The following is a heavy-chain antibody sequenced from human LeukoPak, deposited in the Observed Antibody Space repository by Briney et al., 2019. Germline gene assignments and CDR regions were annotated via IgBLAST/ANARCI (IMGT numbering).Heavy chain of an antibody. D-gene: IGHD3-22*01. CDR2: INDSGST. CDR1: GGSISSGSYY. V-gene: IGHV4-39*07. J-gene: IGHJ3*02. Sequence: SETLSLTCTVSGGSISSGSYYWSWIRQPPGKGLEWIGEINDSGSTNYNPSLKSRVTISVDTSKNQFSLKLSSVTAADTAVYYCARAEVKGSITMIVVVISGAFDIWGQGTMVTVSS. CDR3: ARAEVKGSITMIVVVISGAFDI.